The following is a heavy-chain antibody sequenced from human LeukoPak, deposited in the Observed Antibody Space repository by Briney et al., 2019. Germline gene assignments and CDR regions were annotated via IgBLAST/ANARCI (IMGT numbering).Heavy chain of an antibody. Sequence: GEPLNISCKGSGYSFTSYWIGWVRQIPRKGLEWMGIIYPGDSETSYSPSLHGQVTISAYESISTAHLQLSSLKATATDTYYCASDYGDDNDAFDIWGQGTMVTVSS. CDR2: IYPGDSET. CDR3: ASDYGDDNDAFDI. CDR1: GYSFTSYW. J-gene: IGHJ3*02. V-gene: IGHV5-51*01. D-gene: IGHD4-17*01.